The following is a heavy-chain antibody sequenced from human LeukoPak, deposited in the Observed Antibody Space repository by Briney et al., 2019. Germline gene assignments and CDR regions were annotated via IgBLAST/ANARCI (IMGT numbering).Heavy chain of an antibody. V-gene: IGHV1-18*01. CDR1: GYTFTSYG. CDR2: ISAYNGNT. CDR3: ARDHYYDSSGYYYDY. J-gene: IGHJ4*02. D-gene: IGHD3-22*01. Sequence: GASVKVSCKASGYTFTSYGISWVRQAPGQGLEWMGWISAYNGNTNYAQKLQGRVTMTTDTSTSTAYKELRSLRSDDTAVYYCARDHYYDSSGYYYDYWGQGTLVTVSS.